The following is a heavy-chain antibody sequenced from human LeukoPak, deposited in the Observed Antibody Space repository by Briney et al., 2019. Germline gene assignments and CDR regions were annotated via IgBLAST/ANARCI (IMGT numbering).Heavy chain of an antibody. J-gene: IGHJ4*02. CDR2: IYSGGSA. D-gene: IGHD4-23*01. CDR3: ASYDYGGFFDY. V-gene: IGHV3-53*01. CDR1: GFTVSSTY. Sequence: GGSLRLSCAASGFTVSSTYMSWVRQAPGKWLEWVSVIYSGGSAFYADSVKGRFTVSRDNAKNSLYLQMNSLRAEDTAVYYCASYDYGGFFDYWGQGTLVTVSS.